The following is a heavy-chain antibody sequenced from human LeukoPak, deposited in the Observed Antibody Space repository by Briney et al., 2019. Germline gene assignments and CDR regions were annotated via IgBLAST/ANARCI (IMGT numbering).Heavy chain of an antibody. CDR1: GFRFSSYS. Sequence: PGRSLRLSCAASGFRFSSYSMNWDRQAPGKGLEWVSSISSSSGYIYYADSVKGRFTISRDNAKNSLYLQMNSLRAEDTAVYYCARDLGWYYFDYWGQGTLVTVSS. CDR2: ISSSSGYI. D-gene: IGHD6-19*01. CDR3: ARDLGWYYFDY. J-gene: IGHJ4*02. V-gene: IGHV3-21*01.